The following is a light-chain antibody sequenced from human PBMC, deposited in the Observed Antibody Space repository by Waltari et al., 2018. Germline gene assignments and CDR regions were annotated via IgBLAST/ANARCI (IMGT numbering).Light chain of an antibody. V-gene: IGKV4-1*01. CDR1: QSVLYSSNNKNY. CDR3: QQYYSTPYT. J-gene: IGKJ2*01. CDR2: WAS. Sequence: DIVMTQSPDSLAVSLGVRATINCKSSQSVLYSSNNKNYLAWYQQKPGQPPKLLIYWASTRECGVPDRFSGSGSGTDFTLTISSLQAEDVAVYYCQQYYSTPYTFGQGTKLEIK.